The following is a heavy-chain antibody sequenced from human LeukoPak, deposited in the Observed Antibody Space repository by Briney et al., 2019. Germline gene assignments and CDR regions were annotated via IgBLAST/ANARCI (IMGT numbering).Heavy chain of an antibody. V-gene: IGHV4-34*01. CDR2: INHSGST. CDR1: GGSFSGYY. J-gene: IGHJ5*02. Sequence: SETLSLTCAVYGGSFSGYYWSWIRQPPGKGLEWIGEINHSGSTNYNPSLKSRVTISVDTSKNQFSLKLSSVTAADTAVYYCARVHRTIFGVVITKNWFDPWGQGTLVTVSP. D-gene: IGHD3-3*01. CDR3: ARVHRTIFGVVITKNWFDP.